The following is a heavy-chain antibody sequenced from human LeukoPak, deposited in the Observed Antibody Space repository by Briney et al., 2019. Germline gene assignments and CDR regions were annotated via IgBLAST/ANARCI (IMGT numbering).Heavy chain of an antibody. V-gene: IGHV1-8*01. J-gene: IGHJ4*02. CDR1: GYTFTSYD. CDR2: MNPNSGNT. CDR3: ARGRGSWYSGDY. Sequence: ASVKVSCKASGYTFTSYDINWVRQATGQGLEWMGWMNPNSGNTGYAQKFQGRVTMTRNTSISTAYMEPSSLRSEDTAVYYCARGRGSWYSGDYWGQGTLVTVSS. D-gene: IGHD6-13*01.